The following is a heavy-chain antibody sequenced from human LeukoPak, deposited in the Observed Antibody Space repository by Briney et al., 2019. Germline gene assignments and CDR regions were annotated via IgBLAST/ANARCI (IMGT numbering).Heavy chain of an antibody. CDR2: MKEDGTEK. J-gene: IGHJ4*02. D-gene: IGHD3-16*01. CDR1: GFTVSSNY. Sequence: GGSLRLSCAASGFTVSSNYMSWVRQAPGKGPEWVAKMKEDGTEKFYVGSVEGRFTISRDNAKNSLYLQMNSLRVEDTAVYYCATGGAPGGRFENWGQGTLVTVSS. V-gene: IGHV3-7*01. CDR3: ATGGAPGGRFEN.